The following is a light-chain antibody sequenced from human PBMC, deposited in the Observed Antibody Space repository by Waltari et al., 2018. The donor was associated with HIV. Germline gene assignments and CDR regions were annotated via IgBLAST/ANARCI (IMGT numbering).Light chain of an antibody. V-gene: IGLV2-18*01. CDR1: IPAGASSAP. J-gene: IGLJ1*01. CDR2: DVN. CDR3: CLYSGLSGFV. Sequence: QSALTQPPSVSGSPGQSFTISCPGTIPAGASSAPVSWYQQTPDRTPRPIIYDVNNRFSGVPHRFSGSKSGNKASLTISGLQTGDEGDYYCCLYSGLSGFVFGTGTTLTVI.